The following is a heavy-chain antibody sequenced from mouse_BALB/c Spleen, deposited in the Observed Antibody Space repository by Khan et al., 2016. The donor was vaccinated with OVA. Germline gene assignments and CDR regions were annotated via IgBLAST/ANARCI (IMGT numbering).Heavy chain of an antibody. CDR1: GYAFSSYW. Sequence: VQLEESGAELVRPGSSVKISCKASGYAFSSYWMNWVKQRPGQGLEWIGQIYPGDGETKYNGKFKGKVTLTADKSSSTAYMQLSSLTSEDSAVYFCARSGYDYFAYWGQGTLVTVSA. J-gene: IGHJ3*01. V-gene: IGHV1-80*01. CDR3: ARSGYDYFAY. CDR2: IYPGDGET. D-gene: IGHD2-14*01.